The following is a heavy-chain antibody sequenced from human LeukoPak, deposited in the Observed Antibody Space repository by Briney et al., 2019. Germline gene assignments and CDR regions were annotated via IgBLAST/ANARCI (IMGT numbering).Heavy chain of an antibody. D-gene: IGHD3-16*02. Sequence: ASVKVSCKVSGYTLTELSMHWVRQPPGKGLEWMGGFDPEDGETVYAQRFQGRVTMTEDTSTDTAYMELSSLRSEDTAVYYCARGSLRLGEFSLGYWGQGTLVTVSS. V-gene: IGHV1-24*01. CDR2: FDPEDGET. J-gene: IGHJ4*02. CDR3: ARGSLRLGEFSLGY. CDR1: GYTLTELS.